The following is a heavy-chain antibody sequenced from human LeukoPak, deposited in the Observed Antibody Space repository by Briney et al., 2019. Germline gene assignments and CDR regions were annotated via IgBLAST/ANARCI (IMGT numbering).Heavy chain of an antibody. V-gene: IGHV3-48*01. CDR1: GFTFSSYS. CDR3: AREETVTTPGYYYYMDV. D-gene: IGHD4-17*01. CDR2: ISSSSSTI. J-gene: IGHJ6*03. Sequence: GGSLRLSCAASGFTFSSYSMNWVRQAPGKGLEWVSYISSSSSTIYYADSVKGRFTISRDNAKNSLYLQMNSLRAEDTAVYYCAREETVTTPGYYYYMDVWGKGTTVTVSS.